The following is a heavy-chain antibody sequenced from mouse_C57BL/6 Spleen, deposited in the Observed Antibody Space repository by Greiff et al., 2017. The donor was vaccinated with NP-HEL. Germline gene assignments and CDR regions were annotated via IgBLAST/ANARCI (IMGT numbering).Heavy chain of an antibody. Sequence: QVQLKQSGAELVRPGASVTLSCKASGYTFTDYEMHWVKQTPVHGLEWIGAIDPETGGTAYNQKFKGKAILTADKSSSTAYMELRSLTSEDSAVYYCTRWAQALYAMDYWGQGTSVTVSS. CDR1: GYTFTDYE. V-gene: IGHV1-15*01. CDR2: IDPETGGT. CDR3: TRWAQALYAMDY. J-gene: IGHJ4*01. D-gene: IGHD3-2*02.